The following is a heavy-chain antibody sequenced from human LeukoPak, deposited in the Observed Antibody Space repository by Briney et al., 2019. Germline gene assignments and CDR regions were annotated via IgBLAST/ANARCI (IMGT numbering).Heavy chain of an antibody. D-gene: IGHD3-3*01. Sequence: SETLSLTCTVSGESISSGNYYWTWIRQPAGKGLEWIGRIHSSGLANYNRSLKSRATISRDTSKNQLSLKVSSVTAADTAVYFCVSSRVATPPYNYGMDVWGQGTTVVVSS. CDR3: VSSRVATPPYNYGMDV. CDR2: IHSSGLA. J-gene: IGHJ6*02. V-gene: IGHV4-61*02. CDR1: GESISSGNYY.